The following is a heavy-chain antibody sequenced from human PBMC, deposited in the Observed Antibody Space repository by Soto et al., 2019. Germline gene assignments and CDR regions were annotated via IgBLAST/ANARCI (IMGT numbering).Heavy chain of an antibody. V-gene: IGHV1-8*01. CDR3: ARGRGYYDFWSGYSLSDYYYGTDV. CDR2: MNPNSGNT. CDR1: GYTFTSYD. D-gene: IGHD3-3*01. J-gene: IGHJ6*02. Sequence: GASVKVSCKASGYTFTSYDINWVRQATGQGLEWMGWMNPNSGNTGYAQKFQGRVTMTRNTSISTAYMELSSLRSEDTAVYYCARGRGYYDFWSGYSLSDYYYGTDVWGQGTTVTVSS.